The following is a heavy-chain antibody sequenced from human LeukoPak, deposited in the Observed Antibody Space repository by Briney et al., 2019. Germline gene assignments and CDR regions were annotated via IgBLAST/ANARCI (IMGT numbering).Heavy chain of an antibody. CDR1: GDSITSNF. CDR2: IYYSGYT. CDR3: ARGEEMDTIARWFDP. D-gene: IGHD5-24*01. V-gene: IGHV4-59*01. J-gene: IGHJ5*02. Sequence: SETLSLTCTVSGDSITSNFWSWIRQPPGKGLEWIGYIYYSGYTSYNPSLKSRVTISLDTSKSQFSLRLTSLTAADTAVYYCARGEEMDTIARWFDPWGQGTLVTVS.